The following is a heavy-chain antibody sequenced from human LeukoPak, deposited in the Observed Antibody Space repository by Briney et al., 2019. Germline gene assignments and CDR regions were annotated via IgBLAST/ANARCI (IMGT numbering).Heavy chain of an antibody. V-gene: IGHV3-33*01. CDR2: IWYDGSNE. D-gene: IGHD3-10*01. CDR3: ARDGQNGSPYATDV. Sequence: GRSLRLSCAASGFTFRSHGMHWVRQAPGKGLEWEAGIWYDGSNEDYADSVKGRFTISRDNSKNTLYLQMNSLRVEDTAVYYCARDGQNGSPYATDVWGQGTTVTVSS. CDR1: GFTFRSHG. J-gene: IGHJ6*02.